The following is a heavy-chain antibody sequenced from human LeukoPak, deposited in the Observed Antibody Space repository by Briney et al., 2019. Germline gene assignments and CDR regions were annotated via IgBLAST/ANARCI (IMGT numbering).Heavy chain of an antibody. CDR3: ARGGDDSGADDHLYYYYMDV. D-gene: IGHD3-22*01. Sequence: PGGSLRLSCAASGFTFSSFEMIWVRQAPGKGLEWLSYITSSGSTVYYADSVKGRLTISRDNAKNTLYLQMNSLRAEDTAVYYCARGGDDSGADDHLYYYYMDVWGKGTTVTVSS. CDR1: GFTFSSFE. J-gene: IGHJ6*03. V-gene: IGHV3-48*03. CDR2: ITSSGSTV.